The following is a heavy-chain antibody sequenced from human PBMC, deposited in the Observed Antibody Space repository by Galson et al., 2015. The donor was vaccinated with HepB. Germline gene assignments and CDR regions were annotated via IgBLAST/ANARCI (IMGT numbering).Heavy chain of an antibody. Sequence: SVKVSCKASGGTFSSYAISWVRQAPGQGLEWMGWIIPIFGTANYAQKFQGRVTITADESTSTAYMELSSLRSEDTAVYYCARALGPVSSSARGAFDIWGQGTMVTVSS. CDR1: GGTFSSYA. V-gene: IGHV1-69*13. J-gene: IGHJ3*02. CDR2: IIPIFGTA. D-gene: IGHD6-6*01. CDR3: ARALGPVSSSARGAFDI.